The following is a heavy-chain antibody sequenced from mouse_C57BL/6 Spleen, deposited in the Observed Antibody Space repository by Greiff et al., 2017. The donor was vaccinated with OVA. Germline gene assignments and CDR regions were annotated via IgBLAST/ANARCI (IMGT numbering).Heavy chain of an antibody. J-gene: IGHJ2*01. CDR1: GYTFTSYW. Sequence: VQLQQPGAELVMPGASLKLSCKASGYTFTSYWMHWVKQRPGQGLEWIGEIDPSDSYTNYNQKFKGKSTLTVDKSSSTAYMQLSSLTSEDSAVYYCARRGGEYYFDYWGQGTTLTVSS. CDR2: IDPSDSYT. V-gene: IGHV1-69*01. CDR3: ARRGGEYYFDY.